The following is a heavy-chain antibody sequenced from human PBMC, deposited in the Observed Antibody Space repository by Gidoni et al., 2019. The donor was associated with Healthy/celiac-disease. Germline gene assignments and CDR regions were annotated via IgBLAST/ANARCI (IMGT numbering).Heavy chain of an antibody. Sequence: EVQLLESGGGLVQPGGSLRLSCAASGFTFSSYAMSWVRQDPGKGLEWVSAIRGSGGSTYYADSVKGRFTISRDNSKNTLYLQMNSLRAEDTAVYYCARGGAGGYFDYWGQGTLVTVSS. V-gene: IGHV3-23*01. D-gene: IGHD1-26*01. CDR3: ARGGAGGYFDY. CDR1: GFTFSSYA. CDR2: IRGSGGST. J-gene: IGHJ4*02.